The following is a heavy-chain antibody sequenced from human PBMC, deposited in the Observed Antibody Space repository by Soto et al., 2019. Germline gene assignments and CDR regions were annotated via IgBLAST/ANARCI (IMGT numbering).Heavy chain of an antibody. V-gene: IGHV4-59*01. Sequence: SETLSLTCTVSGGSISSYYWSWIRQPPGKGLEWIGYIYYSGSTNYNPSLKSRVTISVDTSKNQFSLKLSSVTAADTAVYYCASIKGLPAAPWLSLFYWGQGTLVTVSS. CDR3: ASIKGLPAAPWLSLFY. D-gene: IGHD3-22*01. CDR1: GGSISSYY. J-gene: IGHJ4*02. CDR2: IYYSGST.